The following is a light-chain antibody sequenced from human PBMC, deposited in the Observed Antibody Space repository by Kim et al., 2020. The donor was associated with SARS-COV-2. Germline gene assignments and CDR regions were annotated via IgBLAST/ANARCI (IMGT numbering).Light chain of an antibody. J-gene: IGKJ2*01. CDR2: DAS. CDR1: EDVKKY. CDR3: HQYESLPYT. Sequence: SAYVGDRVTITCQASEDVKKYLNWYQQKPGQAPKLLIYDASNLETGVPSRFSGSGSETDFTFTINSLQPEDIATYFCHQYESLPYTFGQGTKLEI. V-gene: IGKV1-33*01.